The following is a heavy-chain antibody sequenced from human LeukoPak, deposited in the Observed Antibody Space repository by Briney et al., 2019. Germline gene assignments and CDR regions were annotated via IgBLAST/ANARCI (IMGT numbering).Heavy chain of an antibody. CDR1: GGSCSGYY. J-gene: IGHJ4*02. V-gene: IGHV4-34*01. CDR3: ARAGGAVAIDY. Sequence: SETLSLTCAVYGGSCSGYYWSWIRQPPGKGLEWIGEINHSGSTKYNPSLKSRVTLSVDTSKNQFSLKLSSVTAADTAVYYCARAGGAVAIDYWGQGTLVTVSS. D-gene: IGHD6-19*01. CDR2: INHSGST.